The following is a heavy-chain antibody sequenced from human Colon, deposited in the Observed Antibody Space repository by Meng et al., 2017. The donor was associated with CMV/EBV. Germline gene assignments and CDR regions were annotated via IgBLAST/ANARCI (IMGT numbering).Heavy chain of an antibody. D-gene: IGHD5-24*01. CDR2: IKHDGHEE. J-gene: IGHJ4*02. CDR1: GFTFSSYW. CDR3: VRDVGWQQFDY. Sequence: GESLKISCNASGFTFSSYWMNWVRRVPGKGLEWVAKIKHDGHEEKYLDSVEGRFTISRDNAKNSVYLQMNSLRAEDTAVYYCVRDVGWQQFDYWGQGTLVTVSS. V-gene: IGHV3-7*01.